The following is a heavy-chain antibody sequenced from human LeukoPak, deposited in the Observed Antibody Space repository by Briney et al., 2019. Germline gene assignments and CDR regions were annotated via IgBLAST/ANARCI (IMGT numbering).Heavy chain of an antibody. Sequence: SETLSLTCTVSGGSISSHYWSWIRQPPGKGLEWIGYIYYSGSTNYNPSLKSRVTISIDTSKNQFSLKLSSVTAADTAVYYCSRDLVTVTKGFDIWGQGTMVSVSS. CDR2: IYYSGST. J-gene: IGHJ3*02. V-gene: IGHV4-59*11. D-gene: IGHD4-17*01. CDR1: GGSISSHY. CDR3: SRDLVTVTKGFDI.